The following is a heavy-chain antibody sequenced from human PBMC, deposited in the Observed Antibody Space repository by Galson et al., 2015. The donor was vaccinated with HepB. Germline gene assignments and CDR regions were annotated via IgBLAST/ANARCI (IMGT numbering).Heavy chain of an antibody. J-gene: IGHJ5*02. V-gene: IGHV4-59*01. Sequence: TLSLTCTVSGGSMSDYYWTWIRQSPGKGLEWIGYLSSTGTTDYNPALKSRVAISIDTSKNQFSLRLSSVNAADSGVYYCARDGRLMTFVRGVETKQWLIPGCFDPWGQGVPVTVSS. CDR1: GGSMSDYY. CDR2: LSSTGTT. CDR3: ARDGRLMTFVRGVETKQWLIPGCFDP. D-gene: IGHD3-10*01.